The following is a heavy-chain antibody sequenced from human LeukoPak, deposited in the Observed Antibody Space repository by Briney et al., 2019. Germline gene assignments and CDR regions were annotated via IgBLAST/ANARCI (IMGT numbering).Heavy chain of an antibody. CDR2: IHYSGST. Sequence: SETLSLTCTVSGGSISRYYWNWIRQPPGERLEWIGWIHYSGSTAYNPSLESRVTMSVDTSKNYISLKMSSVTAADTATYYCARWGYFESSGHFVVEYWGQGALVTVSS. CDR3: ARWGYFESSGHFVVEY. V-gene: IGHV4-59*01. J-gene: IGHJ4*02. D-gene: IGHD3-22*01. CDR1: GGSISRYY.